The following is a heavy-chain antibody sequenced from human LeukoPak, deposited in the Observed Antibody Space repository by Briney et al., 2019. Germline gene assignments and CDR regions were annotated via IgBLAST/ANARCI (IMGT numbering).Heavy chain of an antibody. D-gene: IGHD1-26*01. CDR2: INHSGST. CDR1: GGSFSGYY. CDR3: ARGGGIIPRNYYYYYGMDV. V-gene: IGHV4-34*01. J-gene: IGHJ6*02. Sequence: SETLSLTCAVYGGSFSGYYWSWFRQPPGKGLEWIGEINHSGSTNYNPSLKSRVTISVDTSKNQFSLKLSSVTAADTAVYYCARGGGIIPRNYYYYYGMDVWGQGTTVTVSS.